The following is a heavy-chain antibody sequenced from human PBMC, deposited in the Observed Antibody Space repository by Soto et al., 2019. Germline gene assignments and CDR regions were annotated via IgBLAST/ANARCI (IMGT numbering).Heavy chain of an antibody. CDR3: ARAPREGYSSSWYDVKNNWFDP. D-gene: IGHD6-13*01. Sequence: QVQLVESGGGVVQPGRSLRLSCAASGFTFSSYAMHWVRQAPGKGLEWVAVISYEGSNKYYADSVKGRFTISRDNSKNTLYLQMNSLRAEDTAVYYCARAPREGYSSSWYDVKNNWFDPWGQGTLVTVSS. J-gene: IGHJ5*02. CDR1: GFTFSSYA. CDR2: ISYEGSNK. V-gene: IGHV3-30-3*01.